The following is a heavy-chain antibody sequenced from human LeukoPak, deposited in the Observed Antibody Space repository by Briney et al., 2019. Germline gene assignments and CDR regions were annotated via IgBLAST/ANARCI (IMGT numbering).Heavy chain of an antibody. J-gene: IGHJ5*02. D-gene: IGHD6-13*01. V-gene: IGHV4-39*01. CDR2: IYYSGST. CDR1: GGSISSSSYY. CDR3: ARHFPGPIAAASS. Sequence: PSETLSLTCTVSGGSISSSSYYWGWIRQPPGKGLEWIGSIYYSGSTYYNPSLKSRVTISVDTSKNQFSLKLSSVTAADTAVYYCARHFPGPIAAASSWGQGTLVTVSS.